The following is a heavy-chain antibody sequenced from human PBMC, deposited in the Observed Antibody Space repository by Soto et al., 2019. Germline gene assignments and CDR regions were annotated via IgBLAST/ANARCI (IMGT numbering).Heavy chain of an antibody. CDR3: ARGIRNFIGGSYYYYMDV. Sequence: SETLSLTCTVSGGSISSYYWSWIRQPPGKGLEWIGYIYYSGSINYNPSLKSRVTISVDTSKKQFSLKLSSVTAADTAVYSCARGIRNFIGGSYYYYMDVWGKGTTVTVSS. CDR1: GGSISSYY. V-gene: IGHV4-59*01. CDR2: IYYSGSI. J-gene: IGHJ6*03. D-gene: IGHD1-7*01.